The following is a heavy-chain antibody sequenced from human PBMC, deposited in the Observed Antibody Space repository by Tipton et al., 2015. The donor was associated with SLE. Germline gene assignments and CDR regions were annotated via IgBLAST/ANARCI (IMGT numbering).Heavy chain of an antibody. CDR3: ARVGLVAPAAISSGVDY. Sequence: TLSLTCTVSGGSISSSSYYWGWIRQPPGKGLEWIGSIYYSGSTYHNPSLKSRVTISVDTSKNQFSLNLSSVTAADTAVYYCARVGLVAPAAISSGVDYWGQGTLVTVSS. CDR2: IYYSGST. V-gene: IGHV4-39*07. D-gene: IGHD2-2*02. CDR1: GGSISSSSYY. J-gene: IGHJ4*02.